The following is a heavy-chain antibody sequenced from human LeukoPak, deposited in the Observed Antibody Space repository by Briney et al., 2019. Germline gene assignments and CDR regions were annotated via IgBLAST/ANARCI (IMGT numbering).Heavy chain of an antibody. J-gene: IGHJ4*02. V-gene: IGHV4-34*01. CDR3: ARGRYYYDSSGYYYYFDD. CDR1: GGSFSGYY. D-gene: IGHD3-22*01. CDR2: INHSGST. Sequence: TSETLSLTCAVYGGSFSGYYWSWIRQPPGKGLKWIGEINHSGSTNYNPSLKSRVTISVDTSKNQFSLKLSSVTAADTAVYYCARGRYYYDSSGYYYYFDDWGQGTLVTVFS.